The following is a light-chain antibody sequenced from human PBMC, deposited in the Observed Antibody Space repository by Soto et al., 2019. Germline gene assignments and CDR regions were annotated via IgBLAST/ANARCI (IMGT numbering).Light chain of an antibody. V-gene: IGLV2-14*01. Sequence: QSALTQPASVSGSPGQSITISFTGTSSDVGGYNYVSWYQQHPGKAPKLMIYDVTNRPSGVSNRFSGSKSGNTASLTISGLQAEDEADYYCSSYTSSSTLVVFGGGTTVTVL. J-gene: IGLJ2*01. CDR1: SSDVGGYNY. CDR2: DVT. CDR3: SSYTSSSTLVV.